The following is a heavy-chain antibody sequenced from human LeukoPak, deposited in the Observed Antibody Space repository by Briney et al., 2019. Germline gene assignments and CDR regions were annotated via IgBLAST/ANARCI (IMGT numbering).Heavy chain of an antibody. V-gene: IGHV1-8*03. CDR2: MNPNSGNT. D-gene: IGHD3-10*01. Sequence: ASVKVSCKASGYTFTSYDINWVRQATGQGLEWMGWMNPNSGNTGYAQKFQGRVTITRNTSISTAYMELSSLRSEDTAVYYCARGSRVMAQGLLDTMVRFHYWGQGTLVTVSS. CDR1: GYTFTSYD. CDR3: ARGSRVMAQGLLDTMVRFHY. J-gene: IGHJ4*02.